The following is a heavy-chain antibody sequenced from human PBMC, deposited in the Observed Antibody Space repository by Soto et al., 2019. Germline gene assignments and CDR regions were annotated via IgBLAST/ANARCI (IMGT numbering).Heavy chain of an antibody. V-gene: IGHV3-23*01. CDR2: ISGSGGST. CDR3: AKRATGTYFDY. D-gene: IGHD1-7*01. CDR1: GFTFSSYA. J-gene: IGHJ4*02. Sequence: EVQLLESGGGLVQPGGSLRLSCAASGFTFSSYAMNWVRQAPGKGLEWVSVISGSGGSTYYADSVKGRFAISRDNSKNTLYLQMHSLRADDTAVYYCAKRATGTYFDYWGQGTLVTVSS.